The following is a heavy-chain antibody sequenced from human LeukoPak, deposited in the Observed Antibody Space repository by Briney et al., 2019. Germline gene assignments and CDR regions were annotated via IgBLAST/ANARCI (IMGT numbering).Heavy chain of an antibody. J-gene: IGHJ4*02. CDR2: INPNSGNT. V-gene: IGHV1-8*02. CDR1: GYTFTGYY. D-gene: IGHD3-22*01. Sequence: ASVKVSCKASGYTFTGYYMHWVRQAPGQGLEWMGWINPNSGNTGYAQKFQGRVTMTRNTSISTAYMELSSLRSEDTAVYYCARVGQSYYYDSSGYYLSYWGQGTLVTVSS. CDR3: ARVGQSYYYDSSGYYLSY.